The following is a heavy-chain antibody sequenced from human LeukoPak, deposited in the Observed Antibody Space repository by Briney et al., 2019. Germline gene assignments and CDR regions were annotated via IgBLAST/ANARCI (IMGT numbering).Heavy chain of an antibody. V-gene: IGHV3-30*04. CDR3: ARPPYSSSWDPGWFDP. J-gene: IGHJ5*02. CDR2: ISYDGSNK. Sequence: GRSLRLSCAASGFTFSSYAMHWVRQAPGKGLEWVAVISYDGSNKYYADSVKGRFTISRDNAKNSLYLQMNSLRAEDTAVYYCARPPYSSSWDPGWFDPWGQGTLITVSS. D-gene: IGHD6-13*01. CDR1: GFTFSSYA.